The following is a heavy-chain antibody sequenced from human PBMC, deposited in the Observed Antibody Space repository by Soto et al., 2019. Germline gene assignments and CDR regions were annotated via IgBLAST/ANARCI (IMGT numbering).Heavy chain of an antibody. CDR2: IYPSGST. CDR3: ARLLGTAVFDH. Sequence: QVQLRESGPGLVKASETLSLTCTVSGGSISGYHWSWIRQTPGKGLEWIGKIYPSGSTDYNPSLNNPVIISADTSKNQVSLKLSPVTAADTAIYYCARLLGTAVFDHWGQGTLVTVSS. J-gene: IGHJ4*02. V-gene: IGHV4-4*09. D-gene: IGHD2-21*02. CDR1: GGSISGYH.